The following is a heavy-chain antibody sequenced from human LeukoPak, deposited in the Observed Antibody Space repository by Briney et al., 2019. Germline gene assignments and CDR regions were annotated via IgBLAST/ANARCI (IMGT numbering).Heavy chain of an antibody. CDR3: ATSSTASVRGVIMDYYYYMDV. CDR2: FDPEDGET. D-gene: IGHD3-10*01. V-gene: IGHV1-24*01. Sequence: ASVKVSCKVSGYTLTELSMHWVRQAPGKGLEWMGGFDPEDGETIYAQKFQGRVTMTEDTSTDTAYMELSSLRSEDTAVYYCATSSTASVRGVIMDYYYYMDVWGKGTTVTISS. J-gene: IGHJ6*03. CDR1: GYTLTELS.